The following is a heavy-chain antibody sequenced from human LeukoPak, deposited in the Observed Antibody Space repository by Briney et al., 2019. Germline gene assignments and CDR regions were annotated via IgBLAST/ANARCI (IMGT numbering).Heavy chain of an antibody. CDR1: GGSISTNY. CDR2: VNYIGST. J-gene: IGHJ6*02. Sequence: SETLSLTCTVSGGSISTNYWSWIRQPPGKGLEWIGYVNYIGSTNYNPSLNSRVIISVDRSTNQFSLKLNSLTAADTAVYYCARQKWEQQGRDYYFYGLDVWGPGTTVTVSS. V-gene: IGHV4-59*01. D-gene: IGHD1-26*01. CDR3: ARQKWEQQGRDYYFYGLDV.